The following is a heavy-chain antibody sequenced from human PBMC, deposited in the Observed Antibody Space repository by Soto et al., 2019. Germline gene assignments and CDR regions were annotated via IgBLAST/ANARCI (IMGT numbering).Heavy chain of an antibody. CDR2: INHSGST. J-gene: IGHJ6*02. D-gene: IGHD3-16*01. V-gene: IGHV4-34*01. CDR1: CGSFSGYY. Sequence: SETLSLTCAVYCGSFSGYYWSWIRQPPGKGLEWIGEINHSGSTNYNPSLKSRVTISVDTSKNQFSLKLSSVTAADTAVYYCARVVFLYYYYSYYCMDVWGQGTTVTV. CDR3: ARVVFLYYYYSYYCMDV.